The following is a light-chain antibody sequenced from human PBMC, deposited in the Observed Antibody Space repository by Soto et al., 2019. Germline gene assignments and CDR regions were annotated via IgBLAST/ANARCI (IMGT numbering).Light chain of an antibody. CDR2: DDS. Sequence: SYELTQPPSVSEAPGQTATVTCGGNNVGSKSVHWYQQKPGQAPVLVVYDDSDRPSGIPERFSGSNSGNTATLTIRRVEAGDEADYYCQVWDTTSDQGVFGTGTQLTVL. V-gene: IGLV3-21*02. CDR1: NVGSKS. CDR3: QVWDTTSDQGV. J-gene: IGLJ1*01.